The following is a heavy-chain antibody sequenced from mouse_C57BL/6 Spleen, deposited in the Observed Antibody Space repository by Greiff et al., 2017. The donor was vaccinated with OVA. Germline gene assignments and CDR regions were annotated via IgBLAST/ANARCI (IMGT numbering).Heavy chain of an antibody. V-gene: IGHV6-3*01. CDR1: GFTFSNYW. Sequence: DVMLVESGGGLVQPGGSMKLSCVASGFTFSNYWMNWVRQSPEKGLEWVAQIRLKSDNYATHYAESVKGRFTISRDDSKSSVYLQMNNLRAEDTGIYYCTGDSRFAYWGQGTLVTVSA. J-gene: IGHJ3*01. CDR3: TGDSRFAY. CDR2: IRLKSDNYAT.